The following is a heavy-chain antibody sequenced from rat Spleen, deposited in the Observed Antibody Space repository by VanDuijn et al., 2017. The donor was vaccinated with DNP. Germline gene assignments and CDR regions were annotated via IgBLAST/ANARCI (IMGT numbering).Heavy chain of an antibody. CDR1: GSSITSNY. CDR2: ISYSGTT. CDR3: VRPDVYYGLEDWFAC. V-gene: IGHV3-1*01. Sequence: EVQLQESGPGLVKPSQSLSLTCSVTGSSITSNYWGWIRKFPGRRMEWMAYISYSGTTGYNPSLEGRISITRDTSKNQFFLQFNSVTTEDTATYYCVRPDVYYGLEDWFACWGQGTLVTVSS. D-gene: IGHD1-6*01. J-gene: IGHJ3*01.